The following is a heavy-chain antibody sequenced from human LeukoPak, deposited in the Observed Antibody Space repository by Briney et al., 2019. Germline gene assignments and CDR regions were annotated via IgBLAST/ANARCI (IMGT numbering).Heavy chain of an antibody. CDR1: GFTFSSYA. J-gene: IGHJ4*02. V-gene: IGHV3-23*01. Sequence: PGGSLRLSCAASGFTFSSYAMNWVRQAPGKGLEWVSGLSDSGSTTYYPDSVKGRFTISRDNSKNTLYLQMNSLRVEDTAVYYCAKGLYDFWGGRYNFDYWGQGTLVTVSS. D-gene: IGHD3-3*01. CDR3: AKGLYDFWGGRYNFDY. CDR2: LSDSGSTT.